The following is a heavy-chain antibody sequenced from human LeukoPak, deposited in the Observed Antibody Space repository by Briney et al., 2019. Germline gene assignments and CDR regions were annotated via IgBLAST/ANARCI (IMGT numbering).Heavy chain of an antibody. J-gene: IGHJ4*02. CDR2: MNPNSGNT. D-gene: IGHD1-26*01. V-gene: IGHV1-8*01. Sequence: GASVKVSCKASGYTFTRYDINWVRQATGQGLEWMGWMNPNSGNTGYAQKFQGRVTMTRNTSISTAYMELSSLRSEDTAVYYCAREEWELPRFDYWGQGTLVTVSS. CDR1: GYTFTRYD. CDR3: AREEWELPRFDY.